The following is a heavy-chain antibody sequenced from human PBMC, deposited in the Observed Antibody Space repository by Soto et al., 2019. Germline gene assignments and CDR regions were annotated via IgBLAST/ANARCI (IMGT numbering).Heavy chain of an antibody. CDR3: ASARFYDYIWGSYPAPFFDY. J-gene: IGHJ4*02. D-gene: IGHD3-16*02. V-gene: IGHV1-18*01. CDR2: ISAYNGNT. CDR1: GYTFTSYG. Sequence: ASVKVSCKASGYTFTSYGISWVRQAPGQGLEWMGWISAYNGNTNYAQKLQGRVTMTTDTSTSTAYMELRSLRSDDTAVYYRASARFYDYIWGSYPAPFFDYWGQGTLVTVSS.